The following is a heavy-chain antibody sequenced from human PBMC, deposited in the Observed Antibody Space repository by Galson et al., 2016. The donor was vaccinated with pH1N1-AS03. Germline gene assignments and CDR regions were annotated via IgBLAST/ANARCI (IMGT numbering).Heavy chain of an antibody. CDR2: ISGLGEST. J-gene: IGHJ5*02. V-gene: IGHV3-23*01. CDR1: GFIFSNYA. Sequence: SLRLSCAASGFIFSNYAMTWVRQAPGKGLQWVSTISGLGESTKYADSVKGRFTISRDNSKNTVNLHMNSLRVEDTAVYYCANRGDTLGFFEPWGQGMLVTVSS. D-gene: IGHD4-17*01. CDR3: ANRGDTLGFFEP.